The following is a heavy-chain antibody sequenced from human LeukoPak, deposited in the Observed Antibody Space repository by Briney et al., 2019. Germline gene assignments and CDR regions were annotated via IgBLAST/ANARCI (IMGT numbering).Heavy chain of an antibody. J-gene: IGHJ4*02. Sequence: PGGSLRLSCAASGFTFSTYAMNWVRQAPGKGLEWVAVIAYDGNNKYYADSVKGRFTISRDNSKNTLYLQMNSLRAEDTAVYYCARGQKYPDYWGQGTLVTVSS. CDR2: IAYDGNNK. V-gene: IGHV3-30-3*01. CDR3: ARGQKYPDY. CDR1: GFTFSTYA. D-gene: IGHD2-2*02.